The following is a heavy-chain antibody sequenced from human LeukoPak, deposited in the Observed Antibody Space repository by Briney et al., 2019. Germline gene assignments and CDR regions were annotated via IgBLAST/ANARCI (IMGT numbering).Heavy chain of an antibody. D-gene: IGHD4-17*01. CDR3: ATDHGATVIVPGVYYYYYGMDV. CDR1: GYTLTELS. J-gene: IGHJ6*02. Sequence: GASVKVSCKVSGYTLTELSMHWVRQAPGKGLEWIGGFDPEDGETIYAQKFQGRVTMTEDTSTDTAYMELSSLRSEDTAVYYCATDHGATVIVPGVYYYYYGMDVWGQGTTVTVSS. V-gene: IGHV1-24*01. CDR2: FDPEDGET.